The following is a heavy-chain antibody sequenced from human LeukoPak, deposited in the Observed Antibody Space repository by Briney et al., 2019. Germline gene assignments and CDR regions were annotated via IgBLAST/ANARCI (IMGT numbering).Heavy chain of an antibody. V-gene: IGHV3-30*02. CDR3: ANPGWASEDTFDI. CDR1: GFTFSSYG. CDR2: IRYDGSNK. J-gene: IGHJ3*02. Sequence: PGGSLRLSCAASGFTFSSYGMHWVRQAPGKGLEWVAFIRYDGSNKYYADSVKGRFTISRDNSKNTLYLQMNSLRAEDTAVYYCANPGWASEDTFDIWGQGTMVTVSS. D-gene: IGHD3-16*01.